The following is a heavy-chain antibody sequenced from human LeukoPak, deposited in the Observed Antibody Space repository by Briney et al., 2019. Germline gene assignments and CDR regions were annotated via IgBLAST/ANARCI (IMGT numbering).Heavy chain of an antibody. CDR3: AKLAAAGTVPFDY. D-gene: IGHD6-13*01. V-gene: IGHV3-30*18. CDR2: ISYDGSNK. CDR1: GFTFSSYG. Sequence: GGSLRLSCAASGFTFSSYGMHWVRQAPGKGLEWVAVISYDGSNKYYADSVKGRFTISRDNSKNTLYLQMNSLRAEDTAVYYCAKLAAAGTVPFDYWGQGTLVTVSS. J-gene: IGHJ4*02.